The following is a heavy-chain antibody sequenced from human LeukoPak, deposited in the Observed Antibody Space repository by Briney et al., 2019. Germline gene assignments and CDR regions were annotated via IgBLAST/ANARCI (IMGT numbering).Heavy chain of an antibody. J-gene: IGHJ5*02. CDR2: IDPSDSYT. Sequence: PGESLKISCKGSGYRFTSYWISWVRQMPGKGLEWMGKIDPSDSYTNYSPSFKGHVTISADKSISTAYLQWSSLRASDTAIYYCARHTFILGATRDWFDPWGQGTLVTVSS. CDR3: ARHTFILGATRDWFDP. V-gene: IGHV5-10-1*01. CDR1: GYRFTSYW. D-gene: IGHD1-26*01.